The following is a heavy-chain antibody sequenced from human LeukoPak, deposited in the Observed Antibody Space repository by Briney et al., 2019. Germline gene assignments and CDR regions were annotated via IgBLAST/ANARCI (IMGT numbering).Heavy chain of an antibody. D-gene: IGHD2-21*02. CDR3: AKDIVVVTAMHFDY. Sequence: GGSLRLSCAASGFTFSSYAMSWVRQAPGKGLEWVSAISGSGGTTYYADSVKGRFTISRDNSKNTLYLQMNSLRAEDTAVYYCAKDIVVVTAMHFDYWGQGTLVTVSS. CDR1: GFTFSSYA. J-gene: IGHJ4*02. V-gene: IGHV3-23*01. CDR2: ISGSGGTT.